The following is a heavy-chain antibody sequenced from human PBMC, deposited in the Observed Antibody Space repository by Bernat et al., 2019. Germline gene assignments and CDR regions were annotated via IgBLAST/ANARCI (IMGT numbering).Heavy chain of an antibody. CDR1: GFTLSDHN. CDR3: TRGGDDLHYQMDV. V-gene: IGHV3-72*01. CDR2: SRKRGNTYTT. Sequence: EVQLVESGGGLVQPGGSLRLSCAASGFTLSDHNMDWVRQAAGKGLDWVGRSRKRGNTYTTEYAASVKGRFIISRDDSKNSLYLQMNSLRTEDTAVYYCTRGGDDLHYQMDVWGRGTTVTVSS. J-gene: IGHJ6*03.